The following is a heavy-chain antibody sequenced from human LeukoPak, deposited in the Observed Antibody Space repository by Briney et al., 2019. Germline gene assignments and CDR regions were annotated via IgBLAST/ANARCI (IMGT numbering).Heavy chain of an antibody. D-gene: IGHD3-3*01. CDR3: AKDRGFTIFGLFDP. V-gene: IGHV3-23*01. J-gene: IGHJ5*02. CDR2: ISGSGGST. CDR1: GFTFSSYA. Sequence: GGSLRLSCAASGFTFSSYAMSWVRQAPGKGLEWVSAISGSGGSTYYADSVKGRFTISRDNSKNTLYPQMNSLRAEDTAVYYCAKDRGFTIFGLFDPWGQGTLVTVSS.